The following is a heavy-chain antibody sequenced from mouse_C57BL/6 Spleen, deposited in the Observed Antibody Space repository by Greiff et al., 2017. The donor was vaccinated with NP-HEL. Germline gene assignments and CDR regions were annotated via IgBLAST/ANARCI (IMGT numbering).Heavy chain of an antibody. CDR3: AFDGYYGAY. D-gene: IGHD2-3*01. J-gene: IGHJ3*01. CDR1: GYAFSSSW. Sequence: VKLQESGPELVKPGASVKISCKASGYAFSSSWMNWVKQRPGKGLEWIGRIYPGDGDTNYNGKFKGKATLTADKSSSTAYMQLSSLTSEDSAVYFCAFDGYYGAYWGQGTLVTVSA. V-gene: IGHV1-82*01. CDR2: IYPGDGDT.